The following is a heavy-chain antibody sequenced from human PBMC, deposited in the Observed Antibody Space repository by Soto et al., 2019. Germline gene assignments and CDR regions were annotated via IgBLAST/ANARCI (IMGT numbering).Heavy chain of an antibody. Sequence: ASVKVSCKASGYTFTNYYMHCVRQAPGQGLEWMGIINPSGGSTSYAQKFQGRVTMTRDTSTSTVYMELSSLRSEDTAVYYCARDTNTIRFYDTSGYLNWFDPWVQGALVTVSS. CDR1: GYTFTNYY. CDR3: ARDTNTIRFYDTSGYLNWFDP. D-gene: IGHD3-22*01. CDR2: INPSGGST. V-gene: IGHV1-46*03. J-gene: IGHJ5*02.